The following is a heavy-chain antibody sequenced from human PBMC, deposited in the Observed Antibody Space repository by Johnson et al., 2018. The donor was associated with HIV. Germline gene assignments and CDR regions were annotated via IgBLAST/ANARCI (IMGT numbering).Heavy chain of an antibody. Sequence: VQLVESGGGVVQPGRSLRLSCAASGFTFSSYGMHWVRQAPGKGLEWVAVISYDGSNKYYADSVKGRFTISRDNSKNTLYLQMNSLRAEDTAVYYCARDRGLDAFDIWGQGTMVTVSS. CDR1: GFTFSSYG. D-gene: IGHD3-10*01. V-gene: IGHV3-30*03. CDR2: ISYDGSNK. J-gene: IGHJ3*02. CDR3: ARDRGLDAFDI.